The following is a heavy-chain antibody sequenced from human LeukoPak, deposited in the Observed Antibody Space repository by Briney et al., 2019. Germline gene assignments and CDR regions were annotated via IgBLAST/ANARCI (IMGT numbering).Heavy chain of an antibody. Sequence: SETLSLTCTVSGGSISSGSYYWTWIRQPPGKGLEWIGQITHSGSTNYNPSLKSRVTISLDTSKNQFSLKLSSVTAADTAVYYCARGLWLVADWGQGTLVTVSS. D-gene: IGHD5-12*01. J-gene: IGHJ4*02. CDR1: GGSISSGSYY. V-gene: IGHV4-39*07. CDR2: ITHSGST. CDR3: ARGLWLVAD.